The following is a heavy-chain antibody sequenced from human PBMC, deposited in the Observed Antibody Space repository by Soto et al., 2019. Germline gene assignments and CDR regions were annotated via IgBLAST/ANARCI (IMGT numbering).Heavy chain of an antibody. J-gene: IGHJ5*02. CDR2: IDPSDSYT. CDR3: AKGPYSSSSIFLDP. V-gene: IGHV5-10-1*01. CDR1: GYSFTSYW. Sequence: GESLKISCKGSGYSFTSYWISWVRQMPGKGLEWMGRIDPSDSYTNYSPSFQGHVTISADKSISTAYLQWSSLRAEDTAVYYCAKGPYSSSSIFLDPWGQGTPVTVSS. D-gene: IGHD6-6*01.